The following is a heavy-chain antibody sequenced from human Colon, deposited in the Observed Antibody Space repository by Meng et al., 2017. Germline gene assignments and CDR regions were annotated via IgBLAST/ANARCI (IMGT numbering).Heavy chain of an antibody. CDR3: ARDQRGYGNWFDP. CDR2: IYYSGTT. Sequence: QVQLQESGPGLVKPSETLSLTCTVSGGSISSYYWSWIRQSPGKGLEWIGYIYYSGTTYYNPSLKSRVTISVDTSKNQFSLKLSSVTAADTAVYYCARDQRGYGNWFDPWGQGTLVTVSS. J-gene: IGHJ5*02. V-gene: IGHV4-59*12. D-gene: IGHD5-18*01. CDR1: GGSISSYY.